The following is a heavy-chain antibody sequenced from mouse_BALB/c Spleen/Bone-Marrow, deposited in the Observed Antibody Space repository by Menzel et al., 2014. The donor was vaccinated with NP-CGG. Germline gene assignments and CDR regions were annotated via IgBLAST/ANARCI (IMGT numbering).Heavy chain of an antibody. CDR2: ISSGGGST. V-gene: IGHV5-12-1*01. CDR3: ARHRYGFDY. J-gene: IGHJ2*01. CDR1: GLAFSSYD. D-gene: IGHD1-1*01. Sequence: EVQLVESGGDLVRPGGSLKLSCSASGLAFSSYDMSWVRQTPEKRLEWVAYISSGGGSTYYPDTVKGRFTISRDNAKNTPYLQMSSLKSEDTAMYYCARHRYGFDYWGQGTTLTVSS.